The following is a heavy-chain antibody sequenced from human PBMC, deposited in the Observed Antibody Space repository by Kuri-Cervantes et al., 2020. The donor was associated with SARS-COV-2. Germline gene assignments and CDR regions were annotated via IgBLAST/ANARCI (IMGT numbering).Heavy chain of an antibody. V-gene: IGHV4-61*02. CDR2: IYTSGST. CDR3: AKDIGVVPAASTLAWFDP. J-gene: IGHJ5*02. Sequence: SETLSLTCTVSGGSISSSSYYWSWIRQPAGKGLEWIGRIYTSGSTNYNPSLKSRVTMSVDTSKNQFSLKLSSVTAADTAVYYCAKDIGVVPAASTLAWFDPWGQGTLVTVSS. D-gene: IGHD2-2*01. CDR1: GGSISSSSYY.